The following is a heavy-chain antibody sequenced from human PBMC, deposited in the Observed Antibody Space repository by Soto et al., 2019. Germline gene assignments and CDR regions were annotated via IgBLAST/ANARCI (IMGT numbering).Heavy chain of an antibody. D-gene: IGHD6-13*01. Sequence: SETLSLTCAVYGGSFSGYYWSWIRQPPGKGLEWIGDINHSGGTNYNPSLKSRVTISVDTSKNQFSLKLSSVTAADTAVYYCATTIAAAQTRVDYWGQGTLVTVSS. CDR3: ATTIAAAQTRVDY. CDR2: INHSGGT. V-gene: IGHV4-34*01. CDR1: GGSFSGYY. J-gene: IGHJ4*02.